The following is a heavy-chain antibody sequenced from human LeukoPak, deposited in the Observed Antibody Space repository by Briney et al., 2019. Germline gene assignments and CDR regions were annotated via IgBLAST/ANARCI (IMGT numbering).Heavy chain of an antibody. Sequence: KSSETLSLTCDVSGDSISSDRWWSWVRQPPGKGLEWIGEIHHSWSTNYNPSFETRVTISVDKSKNQLSLKVSSVTAADTAVYFCASNGHYCIDVWGKGTTVTVSS. D-gene: IGHD2-8*01. CDR1: GDSISSDRW. CDR3: ASNGHYCIDV. J-gene: IGHJ6*03. CDR2: IHHSWST. V-gene: IGHV4-4*02.